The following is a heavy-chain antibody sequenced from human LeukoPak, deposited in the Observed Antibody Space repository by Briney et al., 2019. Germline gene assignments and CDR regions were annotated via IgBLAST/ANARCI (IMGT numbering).Heavy chain of an antibody. D-gene: IGHD3/OR15-3a*01. Sequence: ASVKVSCKASGYPFTNYDINWVRQASGQGLEWMGWMNPNTGNTGFAQKFQGRLTMTRDTSITTAYMELSSLRSEDTAVYYCARGPNHDLWNGYSYSYYYLEVWGKGTTVTVSS. J-gene: IGHJ6*03. CDR3: ARGPNHDLWNGYSYSYYYLEV. CDR2: MNPNTGNT. V-gene: IGHV1-8*01. CDR1: GYPFTNYD.